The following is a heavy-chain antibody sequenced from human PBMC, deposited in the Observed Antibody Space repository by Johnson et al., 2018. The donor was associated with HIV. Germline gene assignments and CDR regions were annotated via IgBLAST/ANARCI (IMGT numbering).Heavy chain of an antibody. D-gene: IGHD5-12*01. CDR1: GFTFSSYA. V-gene: IGHV3-30*04. J-gene: IGHJ3*01. Sequence: QLVQSGGGVVQLGRSLRLSCAASGFTFSSYAMHWVRQTPGKGLAWVAVISYDGNNKYYAASAKGRFIISRDNSKNTVYLQMNSLRAEDTAVYYCAKGHSSGYPKDAFDLGGRGTIVTVSS. CDR2: ISYDGNNK. CDR3: AKGHSSGYPKDAFDL.